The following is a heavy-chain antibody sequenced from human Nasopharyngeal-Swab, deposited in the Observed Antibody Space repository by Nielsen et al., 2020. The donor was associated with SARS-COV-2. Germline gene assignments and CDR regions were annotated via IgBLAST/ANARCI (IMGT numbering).Heavy chain of an antibody. Sequence: GGSLRLSCAASGFTFSDYYMSWIRQAPGKGLEWVSYISSSSSYTNYADSVKGRFTISRDNAKNSLYLQMNSLRAEDTAVYYCARDLGYSYGPYYGMDVWGQGTTVTVSS. CDR3: ARDLGYSYGPYYGMDV. CDR1: GFTFSDYY. CDR2: ISSSSSYT. D-gene: IGHD5-18*01. J-gene: IGHJ6*02. V-gene: IGHV3-11*05.